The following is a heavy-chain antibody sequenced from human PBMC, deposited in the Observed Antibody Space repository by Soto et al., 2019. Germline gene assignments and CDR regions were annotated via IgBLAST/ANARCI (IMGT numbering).Heavy chain of an antibody. CDR2: VSAGNT. V-gene: IGHV1-18*01. J-gene: IGHJ4*02. CDR1: GDTLISFG. D-gene: IGHD2-2*01. CDR3: GREYCTSTSCFGVDS. Sequence: QVQLVQSGAEVKKPGASVKVSCKASGDTLISFGISWVRQAPGQGLEWVGWVSAGNTKYAQEFQGRVTMTTDTSTSTAYMDLRSLRSCDTAVYYCGREYCTSTSCFGVDSWGQGTLVTVSS.